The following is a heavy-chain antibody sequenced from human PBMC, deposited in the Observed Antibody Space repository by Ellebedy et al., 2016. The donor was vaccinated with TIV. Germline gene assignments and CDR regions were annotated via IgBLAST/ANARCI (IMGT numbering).Heavy chain of an antibody. CDR3: ARLWTGVSTHLDY. CDR1: GGSISSSNW. V-gene: IGHV4-4*02. J-gene: IGHJ4*02. CDR2: IYHSGST. D-gene: IGHD1-1*01. Sequence: MPSETLSLTCAVSGGSISSSNWWSWVRQPPGKGLEWIGEIYHSGSTNYNPSLQSRVTMTVDPSKDQFSLKLHSVTAADTALYYCARLWTGVSTHLDYWGQGTLVTVSS.